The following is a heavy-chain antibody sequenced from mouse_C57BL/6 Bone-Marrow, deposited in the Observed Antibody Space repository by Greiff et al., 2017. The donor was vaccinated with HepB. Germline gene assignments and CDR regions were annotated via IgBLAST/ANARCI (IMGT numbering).Heavy chain of an antibody. CDR1: GYTFTNYW. V-gene: IGHV1-63*01. CDR2: IYPGGGYT. Sequence: QVHVKQSGAELVRPGTSVKMSCKASGYTFTNYWIGWAKQRPGHGLEWIGDIYPGGGYTNYNEKFKGKATLTADKSSSTAYMQFSSLTSEDSAIYYCARYSETTMVTTDGFAYWGQGTLVTVSA. CDR3: ARYSETTMVTTDGFAY. D-gene: IGHD2-2*01. J-gene: IGHJ3*01.